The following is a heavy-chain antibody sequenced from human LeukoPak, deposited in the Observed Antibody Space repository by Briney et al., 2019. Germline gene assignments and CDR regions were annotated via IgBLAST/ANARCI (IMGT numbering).Heavy chain of an antibody. CDR2: IYYSGST. V-gene: IGHV4-31*03. J-gene: IGHJ4*02. D-gene: IGHD6-19*01. CDR3: ASTPSGSSAWYYFDK. Sequence: SETLSLTCTVSGGSINSGGYYWSWIRQHPGKGLEWIGYIYYSGSTYYNLSLKSRVTISIDTSKNQFSLQLPSVTAADTAVYYCASTPSGSSAWYYFDKWGQGTLVTVSS. CDR1: GGSINSGGYY.